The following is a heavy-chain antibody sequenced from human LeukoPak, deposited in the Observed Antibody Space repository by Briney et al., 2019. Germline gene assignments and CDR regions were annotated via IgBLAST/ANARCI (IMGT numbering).Heavy chain of an antibody. D-gene: IGHD3-10*01. J-gene: IGHJ4*02. CDR1: GFTFSSHA. CDR3: AKGRHYYGSGSYLDS. V-gene: IGHV3-23*01. CDR2: ISGSGSTT. Sequence: TGGSLRLSCAASGFTFSSHAMNWVRQAPGKGLEWVPAISGSGSTTYYADSVKGRFTISRDKSKNTLYLQMNSLRAEDTAIYYCAKGRHYYGSGSYLDSWGQGTLVTVSS.